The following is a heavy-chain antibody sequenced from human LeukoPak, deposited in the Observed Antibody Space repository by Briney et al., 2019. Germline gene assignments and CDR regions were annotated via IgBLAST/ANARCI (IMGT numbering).Heavy chain of an antibody. CDR2: ISAYNGNT. Sequence: ASVKVSCKASGYTFTSYGISWVRQAPGQGLEWMGWISAYNGNTNYAQKLQGRVTMTTDTSTSTAYMELRSLRSDDTAVYYCARAEAYCSSTSCMGYWGQGTLVTASS. J-gene: IGHJ4*02. V-gene: IGHV1-18*01. CDR1: GYTFTSYG. D-gene: IGHD2-2*01. CDR3: ARAEAYCSSTSCMGY.